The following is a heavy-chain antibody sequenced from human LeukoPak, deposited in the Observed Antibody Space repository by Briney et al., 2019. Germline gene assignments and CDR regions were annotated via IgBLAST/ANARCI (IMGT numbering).Heavy chain of an antibody. CDR2: FYPEDGET. V-gene: IGHV1-24*01. D-gene: IGHD3-22*01. CDR1: GYTLTELS. J-gene: IGHJ3*02. CDR3: ATETLSSGYYYGDAFDI. Sequence: ASVKVSCKVSGYTLTELSMHWLRQAPGKGLEWMGGFYPEDGETIYAQKFQGRVTMTEDTSTDTAYMELSSLRSEDTAVYYCATETLSSGYYYGDAFDIWGQGTMVTVSS.